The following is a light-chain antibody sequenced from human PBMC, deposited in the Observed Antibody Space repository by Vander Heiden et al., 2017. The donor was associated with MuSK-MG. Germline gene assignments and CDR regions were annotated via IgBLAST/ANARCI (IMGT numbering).Light chain of an antibody. CDR3: QSYDNSLSGSV. J-gene: IGLJ2*01. CDR1: SSNIGAPND. CDR2: NDN. Sequence: QSVLTQPPSVSWAPGQRVTISCTGSSSNIGAPNDVHWYQQLPGTAPKLLIHNDNNRPSGVPDRISASRSGTSASLAITGLQPEDEADYYCQSYDNSLSGSVFGGGTRLTVL. V-gene: IGLV1-40*01.